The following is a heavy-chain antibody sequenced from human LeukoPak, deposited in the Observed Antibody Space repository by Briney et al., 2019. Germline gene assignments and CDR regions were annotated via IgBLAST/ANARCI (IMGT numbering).Heavy chain of an antibody. CDR2: IYHSGST. CDR3: ARHRVAGTSNWFDP. V-gene: IGHV4-38-2*01. CDR1: GYSISSGYY. D-gene: IGHD6-19*01. Sequence: SETLSLTCAVSGYSISSGYYWGWIRQPPGKGLEWIGSIYHSGSTYYNPSPKSRVTISVDTSKNQFSLKLSSVTAADTAVYYCARHRVAGTSNWFDPWGQGTLVTVSS. J-gene: IGHJ5*02.